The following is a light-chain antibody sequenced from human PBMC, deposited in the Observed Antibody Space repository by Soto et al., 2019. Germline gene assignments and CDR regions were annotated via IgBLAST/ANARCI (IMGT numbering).Light chain of an antibody. Sequence: IQITQSPSSLSISAYESITIPCLASQGISNYLAWYQHIPVKVPKLLIYAASTLQSGVPSRFSGSGSGTDFTLTISSLQPEDVATYYCQKYNSAPRTFGQGTKV. CDR3: QKYNSAPRT. V-gene: IGKV1-27*01. CDR1: QGISNY. CDR2: AAS. J-gene: IGKJ1*01.